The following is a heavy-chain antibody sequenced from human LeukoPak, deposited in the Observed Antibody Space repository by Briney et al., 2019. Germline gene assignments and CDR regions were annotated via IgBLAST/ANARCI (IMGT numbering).Heavy chain of an antibody. J-gene: IGHJ3*01. V-gene: IGHV4-4*09. CDR2: IYTSGTT. CDR3: AGGFYDSNGFYSDAFDV. CDR1: GDSIGSFY. D-gene: IGHD3-22*01. Sequence: PSETLSLTCTVSGDSIGSFYWSWIRQSPGKGLEWIGYIYTSGTTTYNPSLKNRATISVDTSKSRFSLKLSSVTAADTAVYYCAGGFYDSNGFYSDAFDVWGQGTMVTVSS.